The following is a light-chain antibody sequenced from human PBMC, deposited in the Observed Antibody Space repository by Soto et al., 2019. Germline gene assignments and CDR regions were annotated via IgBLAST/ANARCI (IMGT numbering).Light chain of an antibody. CDR2: DAS. J-gene: IGKJ4*01. V-gene: IGKV3-11*01. Sequence: EIVLTQSPATLSLSPGERATLSCRASQSVSSYLAWYQQKPGQAPRLLIYDASNRATAIPARFSGSGSGTAFTLTISRLEPDDFAAYERQLRSNWRRRIFGGGTKVETK. CDR1: QSVSSY. CDR3: QLRSNWRRRI.